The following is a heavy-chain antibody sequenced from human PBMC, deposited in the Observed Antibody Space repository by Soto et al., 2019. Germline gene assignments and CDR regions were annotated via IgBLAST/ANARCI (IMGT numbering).Heavy chain of an antibody. Sequence: PGGSLRLSCAASGFTFSRYWMHWVRQAPGKGLVWVSRINSDGSTTTYADSVKGRFTISRDNAKNTLYLQMNSLRAEDTAVYYCARDREYDILTGSDSWGQGTLVTVSS. CDR3: ARDREYDILTGSDS. V-gene: IGHV3-74*01. J-gene: IGHJ4*02. CDR2: INSDGSTT. D-gene: IGHD3-9*01. CDR1: GFTFSRYW.